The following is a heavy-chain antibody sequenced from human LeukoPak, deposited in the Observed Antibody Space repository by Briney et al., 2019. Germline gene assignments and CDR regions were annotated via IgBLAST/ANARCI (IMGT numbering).Heavy chain of an antibody. CDR2: ISSSGRTI. D-gene: IGHD6-19*01. J-gene: IGHJ4*02. Sequence: GGSLRLSCAASGFTFSSYEMNWVRQAPGKGLEWVSYISSSGRTIYYADSVKGRFTISRDSAKNSLYLQMNSLRADDTAVYYCARQWPFDYWGQGTLVTGSS. CDR1: GFTFSSYE. V-gene: IGHV3-48*03. CDR3: ARQWPFDY.